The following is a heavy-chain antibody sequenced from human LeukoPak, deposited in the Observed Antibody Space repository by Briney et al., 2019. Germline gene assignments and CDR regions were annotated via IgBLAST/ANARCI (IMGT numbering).Heavy chain of an antibody. J-gene: IGHJ4*02. CDR3: ARDDAYCGGDCHLGPPDY. CDR1: GYTFTSYY. V-gene: IGHV1-46*01. D-gene: IGHD2-21*02. CDR2: INPSGGST. Sequence: GASVKVSCKASGYTFTSYYMHWVRQAPGQGLEWMGIINPSGGSTSYAQKFQGRVTMTRDTSTSTVYMELSSLRSEDTAVYYCARDDAYCGGDCHLGPPDYWGQGTLVTVSS.